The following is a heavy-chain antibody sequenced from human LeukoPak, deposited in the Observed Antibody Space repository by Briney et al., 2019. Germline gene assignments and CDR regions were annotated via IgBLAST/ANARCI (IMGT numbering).Heavy chain of an antibody. CDR1: GGSFSGYY. D-gene: IGHD3-10*01. Sequence: PSETLSLTCAVYGGSFSGYYWSWIRQPPGKGLEWIGEINHSGSTNYNPSLKSRVTISVDTSESQFSLKLSSVTTADTALYYCARYASGSYYWFDPWGQGTLVTVSS. V-gene: IGHV4-34*01. J-gene: IGHJ5*02. CDR2: INHSGST. CDR3: ARYASGSYYWFDP.